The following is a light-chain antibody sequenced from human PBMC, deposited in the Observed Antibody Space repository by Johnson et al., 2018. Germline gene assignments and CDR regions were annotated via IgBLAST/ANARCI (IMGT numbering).Light chain of an antibody. Sequence: QSVLTQPPSVSAAPGQKVTISCSGSSSNIGNNYVSWYQQLPGTAPKLLIYENNKRPSGIPDRFSGSKSGTSATLGITGLQTGDEADYYFGTWECSRGAGNVVGTGTKVTVL. V-gene: IGLV1-51*02. CDR1: SSNIGNNY. CDR2: ENN. J-gene: IGLJ1*01. CDR3: GTWECSRGAGNV.